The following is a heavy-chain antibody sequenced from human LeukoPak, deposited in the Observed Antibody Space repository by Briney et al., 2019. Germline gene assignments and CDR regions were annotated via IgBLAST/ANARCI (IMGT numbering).Heavy chain of an antibody. CDR2: ISAYKDNT. Sequence: GASVKVSCKASGYTFSNYGINWVRRAPGQGLEWMGWISAYKDNTNYAQKLQGRVTMTTDTSTTTAYMELRSLTSDDTAVYYCARGEYPLDAFDIWGQGTKVTVSS. D-gene: IGHD2-2*01. J-gene: IGHJ3*02. CDR1: GYTFSNYG. CDR3: ARGEYPLDAFDI. V-gene: IGHV1-18*01.